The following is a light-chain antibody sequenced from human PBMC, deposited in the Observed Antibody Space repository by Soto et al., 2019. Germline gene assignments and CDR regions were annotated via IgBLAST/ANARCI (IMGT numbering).Light chain of an antibody. CDR3: SSYTSSTTRV. J-gene: IGLJ3*02. Sequence: QSALTQPASVSGSPGQSITISCTGTSSDVGGYNYVSWYQQHPGKAPKVMIYEVTNRPSGVSNRFSGSKSGNTASLTISGLQAEDEDDYYCSSYTSSTTRVFGGGTKVTVL. CDR1: SSDVGGYNY. V-gene: IGLV2-14*01. CDR2: EVT.